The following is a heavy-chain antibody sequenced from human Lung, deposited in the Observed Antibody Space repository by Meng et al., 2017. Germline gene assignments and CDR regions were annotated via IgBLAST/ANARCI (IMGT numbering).Heavy chain of an antibody. V-gene: IGHV4-4*02. D-gene: IGHD3-3*01. CDR1: GVSISSRNM. J-gene: IGHJ5*02. Sequence: VPLQEAGPELVKTSGTLALTCSVFGVSISSRNMGSWVRWSPGKGLEWIGEIYHSGRTNYNPSLESRVTISLDKSQNHFSLKVKSVTAADTAVYYCVRGGQDQAYYDFWSGPFDPWGQGTLVTVSS. CDR3: VRGGQDQAYYDFWSGPFDP. CDR2: IYHSGRT.